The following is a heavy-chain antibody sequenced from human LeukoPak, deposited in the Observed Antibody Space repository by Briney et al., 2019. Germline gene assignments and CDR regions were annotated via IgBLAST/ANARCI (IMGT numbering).Heavy chain of an antibody. CDR3: AREGIPARPLDY. Sequence: SETLSLTCTVSRGSISSYYWSWIRQPAGKGLEWIGRIYTSGSTNYNPSLKSRVTMSVDTSKNQFSLNLSSVTAADTAVYYCAREGIPARPLDYWGQGTLVTVSS. D-gene: IGHD6-6*01. CDR2: IYTSGST. J-gene: IGHJ4*02. CDR1: RGSISSYY. V-gene: IGHV4-4*07.